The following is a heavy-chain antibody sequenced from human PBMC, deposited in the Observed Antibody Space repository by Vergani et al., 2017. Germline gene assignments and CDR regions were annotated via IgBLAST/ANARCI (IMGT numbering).Heavy chain of an antibody. CDR3: ARPEDGSGSYSYYYYYYGMDV. V-gene: IGHV1-69*12. D-gene: IGHD3-10*01. Sequence: QVQLVQSGAEVKKPGSSVKVSCKASGGTFSSYAISWVRQAPGQGLEWMGGIIPSFGTANYAQKFQGRVTITADESTSTAYMELSSLRSEDTAVYYCARPEDGSGSYSYYYYYYGMDVWGQGTTVTVSS. CDR2: IIPSFGTA. CDR1: GGTFSSYA. J-gene: IGHJ6*02.